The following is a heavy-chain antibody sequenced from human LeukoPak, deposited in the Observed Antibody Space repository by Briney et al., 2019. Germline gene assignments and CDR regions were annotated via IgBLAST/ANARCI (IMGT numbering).Heavy chain of an antibody. CDR1: GGSISSSNYY. Sequence: SQTLSLTCSVSGGSISSSNYYWSWIRQPPGKGLEWIGYIYYSGSTNYNPSLKSRVTISVDTSKNQFSLKLSSVTAADTAVYYCASPGGGYPHNWYFDLWGRGTLVTVSS. CDR3: ASPGGGYPHNWYFDL. D-gene: IGHD2-15*01. J-gene: IGHJ2*01. V-gene: IGHV4-61*01. CDR2: IYYSGST.